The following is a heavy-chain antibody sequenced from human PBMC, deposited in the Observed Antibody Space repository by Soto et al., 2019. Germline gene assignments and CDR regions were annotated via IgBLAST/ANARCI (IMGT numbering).Heavy chain of an antibody. D-gene: IGHD4-17*01. CDR1: GFTVSSNY. J-gene: IGHJ6*03. V-gene: IGHV3-53*04. CDR2: IYSGGST. Sequence: GGSLRLSCAASGFTVSSNYMSWVRQAPGKGLEWVSVIYSGGSTYYADSVKGRLTISSSNPKNTRYLQMNSLRAEDTSVYYGARGLSRFPKNTVTRVRDYYYYMDVWGKGTTVTVSS. CDR3: ARGLSRFPKNTVTRVRDYYYYMDV.